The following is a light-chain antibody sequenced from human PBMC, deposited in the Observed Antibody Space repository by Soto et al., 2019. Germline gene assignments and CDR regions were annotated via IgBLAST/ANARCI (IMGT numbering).Light chain of an antibody. CDR3: SSYTTSSTYV. CDR1: SSDVGAHNY. J-gene: IGLJ1*01. CDR2: DVS. V-gene: IGLV2-14*01. Sequence: QSALTQPASVSGYPGQSITISCTGASSDVGAHNYVAWCQQHPGKGPKLLIYDVSNRPSGFSSRFSGSKSGNTASLTISGLRAEDEADYFCSSYTTSSTYVFGTGTKVTVL.